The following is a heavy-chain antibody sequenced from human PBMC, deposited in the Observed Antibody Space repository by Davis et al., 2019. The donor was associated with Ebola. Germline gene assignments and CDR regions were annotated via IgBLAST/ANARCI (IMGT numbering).Heavy chain of an antibody. Sequence: SLKISCAASGFTFDDYAMHWVRQAPGKGLEWVSGISWNSGSIGYADSVKGRFTISRDNAKNSLYLQMNSLRAEDTALYYCAKEASGDTAMVYYGMDVWGQGTTVTVSS. D-gene: IGHD5-18*01. V-gene: IGHV3-9*01. CDR3: AKEASGDTAMVYYGMDV. J-gene: IGHJ6*02. CDR1: GFTFDDYA. CDR2: ISWNSGSI.